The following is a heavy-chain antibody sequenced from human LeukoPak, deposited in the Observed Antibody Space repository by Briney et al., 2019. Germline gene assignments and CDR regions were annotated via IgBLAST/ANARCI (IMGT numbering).Heavy chain of an antibody. Sequence: GSSVKVSCKASGGTFSSYAISWVRQAPGQGLEWMGGIIPILGTANYAQKFQGRVTITADESTSTAYMELSSLRSEDTAVYYCASRNDFWSGSRYYYYYMDVWGKGTTVTVSS. CDR2: IIPILGTA. CDR3: ASRNDFWSGSRYYYYYMDV. CDR1: GGTFSSYA. D-gene: IGHD3-3*01. V-gene: IGHV1-69*01. J-gene: IGHJ6*03.